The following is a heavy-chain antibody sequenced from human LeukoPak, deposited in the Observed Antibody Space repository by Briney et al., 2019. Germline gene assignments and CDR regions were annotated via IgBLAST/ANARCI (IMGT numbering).Heavy chain of an antibody. D-gene: IGHD6-13*01. CDR1: GFTFSSYS. CDR3: AKAVRGYSSSSDY. V-gene: IGHV3-21*01. CDR2: ISSSSSYI. Sequence: PGGSLRLSCAASGFTFSSYSMNWVRQAPGKGLEWVSSISSSSSYIYYADSVKGRFTISRDNAKNSLYLQMNSLRAEDTAVYYCAKAVRGYSSSSDYWGQGTLVTVSS. J-gene: IGHJ4*02.